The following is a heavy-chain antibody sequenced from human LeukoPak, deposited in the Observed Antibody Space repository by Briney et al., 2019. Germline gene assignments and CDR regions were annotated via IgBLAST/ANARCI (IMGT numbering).Heavy chain of an antibody. D-gene: IGHD6-6*01. J-gene: IGHJ4*02. V-gene: IGHV3-33*01. CDR3: ARDLGSSSGGVDY. Sequence: PGRSLRPSCAASGFTFSSYGMHWVRQAPGKGLEWVAVIWYDGSNKYYADSVKGRFTISRDNSKNTLYLQMNSLRAEDTAVYYCARDLGSSSGGVDYWGQGTLVTVSS. CDR2: IWYDGSNK. CDR1: GFTFSSYG.